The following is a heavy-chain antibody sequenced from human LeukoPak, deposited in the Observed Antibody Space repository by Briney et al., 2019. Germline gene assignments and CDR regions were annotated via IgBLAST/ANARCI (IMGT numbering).Heavy chain of an antibody. CDR1: GGSISSYY. D-gene: IGHD1-26*01. CDR3: ARVEVGATPFYFDY. J-gene: IGHJ4*02. Sequence: PSETLSLTCTVSGGSISSYYWSWIRQPPGKGLEWIGEINHSGSTNYNPSLKSRVTISVDTSKNQFSLKLSSVAAADTAVYYCARVEVGATPFYFDYWGQGTLVTVSS. V-gene: IGHV4-34*01. CDR2: INHSGST.